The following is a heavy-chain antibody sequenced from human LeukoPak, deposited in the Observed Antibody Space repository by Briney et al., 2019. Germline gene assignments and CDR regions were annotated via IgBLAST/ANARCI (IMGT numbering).Heavy chain of an antibody. Sequence: PGGSLRLSCAASGFTFSSYAMSWVRQAPGKGLGWVSAISTSGGSTYYADSVKGRFTILRDDSANTVYLQMNSLRAEDTAIFYCANHFGGGQGALVTVSS. J-gene: IGHJ4*02. D-gene: IGHD3-10*01. CDR3: ANHFG. V-gene: IGHV3-23*01. CDR1: GFTFSSYA. CDR2: ISTSGGST.